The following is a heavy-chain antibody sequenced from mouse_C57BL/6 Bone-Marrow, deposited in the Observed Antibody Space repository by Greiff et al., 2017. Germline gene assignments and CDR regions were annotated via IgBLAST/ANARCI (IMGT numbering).Heavy chain of an antibody. Sequence: EVQGVESGPELVKPGASVKISCKASGYTFTDYYMNWVKQSHGKSLEWIGDINPNNGGTSYNQKFKGKATLTVDKSSSTAYMELRSLTSEDSAVYYCARSLVFDYWGQGTTLTVSS. CDR2: INPNNGGT. D-gene: IGHD6-2*01. CDR1: GYTFTDYY. V-gene: IGHV1-26*01. CDR3: ARSLVFDY. J-gene: IGHJ2*01.